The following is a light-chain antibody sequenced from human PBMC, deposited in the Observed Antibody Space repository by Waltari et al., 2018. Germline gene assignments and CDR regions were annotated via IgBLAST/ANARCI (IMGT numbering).Light chain of an antibody. V-gene: IGLV1-47*01. CDR2: RNN. CDR3: AAWDDSLSRWL. J-gene: IGLJ3*02. Sequence: QSVLTQPPSASGTPGQRVTISCSGRSSNIGSNYVYWYQHVPGAAPKLLIYRNNQRPSGVPDRVSCSKSGTYASLAISGLRSEDEADYYCAAWDDSLSRWLLGGGTKLTVL. CDR1: SSNIGSNY.